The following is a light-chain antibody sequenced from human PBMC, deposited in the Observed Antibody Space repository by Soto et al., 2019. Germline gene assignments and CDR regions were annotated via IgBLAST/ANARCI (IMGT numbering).Light chain of an antibody. CDR1: QRVLRTTGEAC. Sequence: DVVMTQPQLSLSVAPGQPAAISCKSSQRVLRTTGEACLFWYLQKPGQPPQLLIYEASNRLSGVPDRFSGSGSGTDFTLTITRVEAEDVGLYYCIQGKPLPNTFGQGTKV. CDR2: EAS. V-gene: IGKV2D-29*01. CDR3: IQGKPLPNT. J-gene: IGKJ1*01.